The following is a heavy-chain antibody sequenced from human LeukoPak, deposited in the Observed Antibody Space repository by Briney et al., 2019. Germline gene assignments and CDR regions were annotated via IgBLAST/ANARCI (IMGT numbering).Heavy chain of an antibody. CDR1: GGSMTNLY. CDR2: IYDSGST. CDR3: AKGGSTNFYYGDV. Sequence: SETLSLTCSVSGGSMTNLYWTWIRQPPGKGLEWIGDIYDSGSTRYNTSLESRVTISVDTFKNQFSLKLSSVTAADTAVYYCAKGGSTNFYYGDVWGQGTTVTVSS. D-gene: IGHD2/OR15-2a*01. J-gene: IGHJ6*02. V-gene: IGHV4-59*01.